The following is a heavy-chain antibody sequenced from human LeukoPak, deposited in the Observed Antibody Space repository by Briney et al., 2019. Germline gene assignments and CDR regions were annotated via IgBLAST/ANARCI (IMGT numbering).Heavy chain of an antibody. CDR2: INPSGVTT. J-gene: IGHJ6*03. CDR3: ARVGRSRGSLPNSYYYMDV. D-gene: IGHD1-26*01. CDR1: GYTFTSYY. V-gene: IGHV1-46*01. Sequence: ASVKVSCKASGYTFTSYYIHWVRLAPGQGLEWVGIINPSGVTTSYAQKFQGRLTMTRDMATRTVYMELSSLRSEDTAVYYCARVGRSRGSLPNSYYYMDVWGKGTTVTVSS.